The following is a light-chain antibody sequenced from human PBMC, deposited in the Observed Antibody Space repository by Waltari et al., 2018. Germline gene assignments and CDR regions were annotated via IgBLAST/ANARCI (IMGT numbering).Light chain of an antibody. CDR1: RSNIGGYD. Sequence: QSVLTQPPSVSGDPGQKVTISCTGSRSNIGGYDVFWYQQYPGTAPKLLIYENDKRPSGVSDRVSGSKSGTSASLTITGLQPEDEAEYYCEAWDNSLNGLLFGGGTRLSVL. V-gene: IGLV1-51*02. J-gene: IGLJ7*01. CDR3: EAWDNSLNGLL. CDR2: END.